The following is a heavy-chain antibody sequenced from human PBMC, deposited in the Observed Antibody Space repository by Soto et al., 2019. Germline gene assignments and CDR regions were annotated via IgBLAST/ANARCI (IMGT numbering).Heavy chain of an antibody. J-gene: IGHJ6*02. CDR1: GGTFSSSG. V-gene: IGHV1-69*11. CDR2: IVPSLDTT. CDR3: ARWPQPRYTADPYAVDV. Sequence: QVHLVQSGTEVQKPGSSVKVSCKASGGTFSSSGFSWVRQAPGQGLEWMGMIVPSLDTTNYAQKFQARVTITADEVTSTDYMELRSLRSEDTAVYYCARWPQPRYTADPYAVDVWGQGTRVIVSS. D-gene: IGHD3-16*02.